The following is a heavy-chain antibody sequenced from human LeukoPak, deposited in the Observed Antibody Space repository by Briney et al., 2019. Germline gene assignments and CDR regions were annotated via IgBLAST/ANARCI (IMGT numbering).Heavy chain of an antibody. CDR3: ARVSTAMDAWRWYYYYYMDV. D-gene: IGHD5-18*01. V-gene: IGHV3-15*01. Sequence: PGGSLRLSCAASGFTFSDAWMTWVRQAPGKGLEWVGRIKRKSDGGTTDYIAPVKDRFSISRDDSQNTLYLQMNSLRAEDTAVYYCARVSTAMDAWRWYYYYYMDVWGKGTTVTISS. CDR1: GFTFSDAW. J-gene: IGHJ6*03. CDR2: IKRKSDGGTT.